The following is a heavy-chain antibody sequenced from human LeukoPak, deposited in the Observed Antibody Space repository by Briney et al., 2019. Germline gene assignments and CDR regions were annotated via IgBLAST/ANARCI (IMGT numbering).Heavy chain of an antibody. CDR2: ISAYNGNT. Sequence: ASVKVSCKASGYTFTSYGISWVRQAPGRGLEWMGWISAYNGNTNYAQKLQGRVTMTTDTSTSTAYMELRSLRSDDTAVYYCARCGSDYYDSSGYYYYFDYWGQGTLVTVSS. J-gene: IGHJ4*02. CDR3: ARCGSDYYDSSGYYYYFDY. V-gene: IGHV1-18*01. CDR1: GYTFTSYG. D-gene: IGHD3-22*01.